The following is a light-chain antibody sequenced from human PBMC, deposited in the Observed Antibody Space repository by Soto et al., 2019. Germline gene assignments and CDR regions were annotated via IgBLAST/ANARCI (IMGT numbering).Light chain of an antibody. Sequence: EIVMTQSPATLSESPGKRLILSCWASQSVSSNLAWYQQRPGQSPRLLIYGASSRATGIPARSSGSRSGTEFTLSISSLQSEDFAVYYCQQYNNWPFITVGKGTRREIK. J-gene: IGKJ5*01. CDR2: GAS. CDR3: QQYNNWPFIT. CDR1: QSVSSN. V-gene: IGKV3-15*01.